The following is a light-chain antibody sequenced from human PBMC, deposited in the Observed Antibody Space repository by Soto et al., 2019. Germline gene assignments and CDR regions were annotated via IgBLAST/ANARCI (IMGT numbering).Light chain of an antibody. Sequence: EVVMTQSPVTLTVSPGNIATVSCRASQSLGSNLAWYQQKPGQAPRLLIFGASIRATGIPARFSGSGSGTEFTLTISSLQSEDCVVYYCQQYNNWPPVFGQGTRLEIK. J-gene: IGKJ5*01. CDR3: QQYNNWPPV. CDR2: GAS. CDR1: QSLGSN. V-gene: IGKV3-15*01.